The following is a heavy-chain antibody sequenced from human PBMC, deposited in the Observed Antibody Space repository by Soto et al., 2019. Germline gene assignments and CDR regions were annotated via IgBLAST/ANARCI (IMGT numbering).Heavy chain of an antibody. V-gene: IGHV1-18*01. J-gene: IGHJ6*02. Sequence: GASVKVSDEASGYSFTSYGISWVRQAPGQGLEWMGWISAYNGNTNYAQKLQGRVTMTTDTSTSTAYMELRSLRSDDTAVYYCARDYRLFWSGYLMDVWGQGTTVTVSS. CDR3: ARDYRLFWSGYLMDV. CDR2: ISAYNGNT. CDR1: GYSFTSYG. D-gene: IGHD3-3*01.